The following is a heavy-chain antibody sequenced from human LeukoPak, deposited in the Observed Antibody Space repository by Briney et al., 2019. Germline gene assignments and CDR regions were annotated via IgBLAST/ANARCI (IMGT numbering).Heavy chain of an antibody. V-gene: IGHV3-66*01. Sequence: GGSLRLSCAASGFTVSINYMSWVRQAPGKGLEWVSVIYSGGSTYYADSVKGRFTISRDNSKNTLYLQMNSLRAEDTAVYYCARVSRDGYNYFDYWGQGTLVTVSS. J-gene: IGHJ4*02. CDR2: IYSGGST. CDR1: GFTVSINY. CDR3: ARVSRDGYNYFDY. D-gene: IGHD5-24*01.